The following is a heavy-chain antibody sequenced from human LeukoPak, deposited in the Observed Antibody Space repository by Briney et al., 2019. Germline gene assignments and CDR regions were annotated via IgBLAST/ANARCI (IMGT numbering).Heavy chain of an antibody. Sequence: GGSLRLSCEASGFIFSRHWMSWVRQAPGKGPEWVANIKQDGSEGYYVGSVKGRFTISRDNAKNLLYLQMNSLRAEDTALYYCARDGGHSTDFDYWGQGTLVTVSS. D-gene: IGHD2/OR15-2a*01. CDR1: GFIFSRHW. V-gene: IGHV3-7*01. CDR2: IKQDGSEG. J-gene: IGHJ4*02. CDR3: ARDGGHSTDFDY.